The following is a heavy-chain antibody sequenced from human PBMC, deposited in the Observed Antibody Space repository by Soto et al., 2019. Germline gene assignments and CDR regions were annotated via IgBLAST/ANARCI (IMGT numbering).Heavy chain of an antibody. D-gene: IGHD3-10*01. CDR2: INPSGGRT. J-gene: IGHJ5*02. CDR1: GYAFTTYY. V-gene: IGHV1-46*01. CDR3: ARDGCITATCAGGGNWFDP. Sequence: QVQLVQSGAEVKKPGASVKVSCKASGYAFTTYYMHWVRQAPGQGLEWLGIINPSGGRTTYAQNFQGRVTMTRYTSTSTVYMELSSLRSEDTAVYYCARDGCITATCAGGGNWFDPWGQGTPVTVSS.